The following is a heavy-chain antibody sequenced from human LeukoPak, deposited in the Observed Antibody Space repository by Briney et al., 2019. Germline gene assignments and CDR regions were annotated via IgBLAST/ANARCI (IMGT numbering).Heavy chain of an antibody. CDR1: GYTFTSYG. CDR3: ARVEYCSGGSCRTPLGY. J-gene: IGHJ4*02. CDR2: ISAYNGNT. V-gene: IGHV1-18*01. Sequence: ASVKVSCKASGYTFTSYGISWVRQAPGQGLEWMGWISAYNGNTNYAQKLQGRVTMTTDTSTSTAYMELRSLRSDDTAVYYCARVEYCSGGSCRTPLGYWGQGTLVTVSS. D-gene: IGHD2-15*01.